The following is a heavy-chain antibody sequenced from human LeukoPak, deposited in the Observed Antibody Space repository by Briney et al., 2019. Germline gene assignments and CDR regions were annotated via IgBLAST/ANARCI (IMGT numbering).Heavy chain of an antibody. CDR3: AKMESTYYFDY. D-gene: IGHD2-2*01. CDR1: GFTFSSYG. V-gene: IGHV3-30*18. CDR2: ISYDGSNR. J-gene: IGHJ4*02. Sequence: GGSLRLSCAASGFTFSSYGMHWVRQAPGKGLEWVAVISYDGSNRYYADSVKGRFTISRDNSKNTLYLQMNSLRAEDTAVYYCAKMESTYYFDYWGQGTLVTVSS.